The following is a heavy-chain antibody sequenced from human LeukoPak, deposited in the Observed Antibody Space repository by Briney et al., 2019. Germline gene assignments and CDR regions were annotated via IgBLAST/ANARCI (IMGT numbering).Heavy chain of an antibody. V-gene: IGHV3-21*01. Sequence: GGSLRLSCAASGFTFSSDSINWVRQAPGKGLEWASSISSSSSYIYYADSVKGRFTISRDNAKNSLYLQMNSLRAEDTAVYYCARDFYDSSGYNDAFDIWGQGTMVTVSS. D-gene: IGHD3-22*01. J-gene: IGHJ3*02. CDR3: ARDFYDSSGYNDAFDI. CDR1: GFTFSSDS. CDR2: ISSSSSYI.